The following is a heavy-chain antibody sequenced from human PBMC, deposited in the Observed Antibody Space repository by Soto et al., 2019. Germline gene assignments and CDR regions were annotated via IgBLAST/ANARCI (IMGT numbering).Heavy chain of an antibody. CDR1: GGSFSGYY. J-gene: IGHJ6*02. V-gene: IGHV4-34*01. Sequence: PSETLSLTCAVYGGSFSGYYWSWIRQPPGKGLGWIGEINHSGSTNYNPSLKSRVTISVDTSKNQFSLKLSSVTAADTAVYYCASVAARRFYYYYGMDVWGQGTTVTVSS. CDR2: INHSGST. D-gene: IGHD6-6*01. CDR3: ASVAARRFYYYYGMDV.